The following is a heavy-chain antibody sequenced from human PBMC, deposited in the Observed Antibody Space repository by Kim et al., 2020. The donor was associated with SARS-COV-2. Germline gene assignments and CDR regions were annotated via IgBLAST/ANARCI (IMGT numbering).Heavy chain of an antibody. CDR3: ARHPVAYYDILTGYYVPRYFDY. Sequence: SETLSLTCTVSGGSISSSSYYWGWIRQPPGKGLEWIGSIYYSGSTYYNPSLKSRVTISVDTSKNQFSLKLSSVTAADTAVYYCARHPVAYYDILTGYYVPRYFDYWGQGTLVTVSS. CDR2: IYYSGST. CDR1: GGSISSSSYY. V-gene: IGHV4-39*01. J-gene: IGHJ4*02. D-gene: IGHD3-9*01.